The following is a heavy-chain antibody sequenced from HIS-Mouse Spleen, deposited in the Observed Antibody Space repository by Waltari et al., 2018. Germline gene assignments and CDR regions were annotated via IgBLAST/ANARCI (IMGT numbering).Heavy chain of an antibody. CDR2: IYYSGST. Sequence: QLQLQESGPGLVKPSETLSLTCTVPGGSISSSSYYWGWIRQPPGKGLGWIGSIYYSGSTYYNPSLKSRVTISVDTSKNQFSLKLSSVTAADTAVYYCARDQVGAIYYYYYGMDVWGQGTTVTVSS. CDR1: GGSISSSSYY. J-gene: IGHJ6*02. D-gene: IGHD1-26*01. CDR3: ARDQVGAIYYYYYGMDV. V-gene: IGHV4-39*07.